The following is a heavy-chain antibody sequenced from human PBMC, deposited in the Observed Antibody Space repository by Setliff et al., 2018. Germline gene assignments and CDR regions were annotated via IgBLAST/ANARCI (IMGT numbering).Heavy chain of an antibody. CDR3: ARDRQYCSSPTCYSSYFYYYGMDV. CDR1: GGSISSGGYY. D-gene: IGHD2-2*02. V-gene: IGHV4-61*08. J-gene: IGHJ6*02. CDR2: MYNSGNT. Sequence: PSETLSLTCTVSGGSISSGGYYWSWIRQPPGKGLEWVGYMYNSGNTNYNPSLRRRVAISVDKSKNQFSLKLSSVTAADTAVYYCARDRQYCSSPTCYSSYFYYYGMDVWGQGTTVTVSS.